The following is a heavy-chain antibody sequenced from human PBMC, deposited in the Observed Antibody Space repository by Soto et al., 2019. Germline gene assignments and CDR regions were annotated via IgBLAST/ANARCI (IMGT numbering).Heavy chain of an antibody. V-gene: IGHV3-23*01. Sequence: EVQLLESGGGLVQPGGSLRLSCAASGFTFNNIAMGWVRQAPGKGLKYVSSINENGDSTFYADSVKGRFTISRDNSKSTRHLKMNSLRADDTAVYYCVKRNCGTCPGSSGGQGTLVTVSS. CDR1: GFTFNNIA. CDR2: INENGDST. D-gene: IGHD2-21*01. CDR3: VKRNCGTCPGSS. J-gene: IGHJ4*02.